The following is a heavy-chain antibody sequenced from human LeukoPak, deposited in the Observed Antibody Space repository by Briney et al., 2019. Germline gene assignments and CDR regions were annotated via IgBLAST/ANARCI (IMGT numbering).Heavy chain of an antibody. CDR1: GFTFSNYG. J-gene: IGHJ5*02. D-gene: IGHD3-10*01. Sequence: QTGGSLRLSCAASGFTFSNYGMHWVRQAPGKGLEYVSAISSNGGSTYYANSVKGRFTISRDNSKNTLYLQMGSLRAEDMAVYYCARSQLLWFGENPGYNWFDPWGQGTLVTVSS. CDR3: ARSQLLWFGENPGYNWFDP. V-gene: IGHV3-64*01. CDR2: ISSNGGST.